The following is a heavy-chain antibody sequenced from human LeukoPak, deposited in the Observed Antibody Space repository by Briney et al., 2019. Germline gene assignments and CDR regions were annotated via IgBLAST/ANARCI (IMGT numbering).Heavy chain of an antibody. CDR3: ARHAGGTTYDY. D-gene: IGHD1-7*01. CDR1: GGSIRSYY. J-gene: IGHJ4*02. V-gene: IGHV4-59*08. CDR2: ISYSGST. Sequence: SETLTLTCTVSGGSIRSYYWSWIRQPPGKGLEWIGYISYSGSTNYSPSLKSRVTISVDTSKNQFSLKLSSVTAADTAVYYCARHAGGTTYDYWGQGTLVTVSS.